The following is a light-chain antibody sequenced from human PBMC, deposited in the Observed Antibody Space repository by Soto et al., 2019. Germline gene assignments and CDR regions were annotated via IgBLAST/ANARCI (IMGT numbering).Light chain of an antibody. Sequence: DIVMTQSPLSLPVTLGEAASISCRSSQSLLHKNGNNYFNWYLQKPGQSPQVLIYMGSRRASGVSYRFSGSASGTYFTLKISRVEAEDAGVYYCMQALQTPRTFGQGTKVEIK. CDR3: MQALQTPRT. V-gene: IGKV2-28*01. CDR2: MGS. J-gene: IGKJ1*01. CDR1: QSLLHKNGNNY.